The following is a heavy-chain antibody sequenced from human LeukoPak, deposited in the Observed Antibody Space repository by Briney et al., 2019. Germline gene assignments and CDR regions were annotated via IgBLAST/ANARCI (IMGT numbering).Heavy chain of an antibody. CDR2: IYHSGSGST. J-gene: IGHJ5*02. V-gene: IGHV4-30-2*03. CDR3: ARHYGP. CDR1: GGSISSGGYS. Sequence: KPSETLSLTCAVSGGSISSGGYSWSWIRQPPGKGLEWIGYIYHSGSGSTYYNPSLKSRVTISVDTSKNQFSLKLNSVTAADTAVYYCARHYGPWGQGTLVTVSS. D-gene: IGHD3-10*01.